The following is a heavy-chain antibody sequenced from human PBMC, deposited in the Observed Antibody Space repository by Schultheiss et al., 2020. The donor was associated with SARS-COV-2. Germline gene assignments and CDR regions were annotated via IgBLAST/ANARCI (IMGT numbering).Heavy chain of an antibody. J-gene: IGHJ5*02. CDR3: ARGGSGYCSGGSCYGHNWFDP. D-gene: IGHD2-15*01. CDR1: GGSISSGGDY. V-gene: IGHV4-31*03. CDR2: IHYSGST. Sequence: SETLSLTCTVSGGSISSGGDYWSWIRQHPGKGLEWIGYIHYSGSTNYNPSLKSRVTISVDTSKNQFSLKLSSVTAADTAVYYCARGGSGYCSGGSCYGHNWFDPWGQGTLVTVSS.